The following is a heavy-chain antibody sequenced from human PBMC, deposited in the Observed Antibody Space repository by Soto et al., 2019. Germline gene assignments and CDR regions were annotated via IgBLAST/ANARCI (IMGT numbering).Heavy chain of an antibody. CDR2: ISYDGTKK. J-gene: IGHJ3*02. D-gene: IGHD1-26*01. V-gene: IGHV3-30*18. CDR3: AKEGVGAARAFDI. CDR1: EFTFSSYG. Sequence: GGSLRLSCEASEFTFSSYGMHWVRQAPGKGLEWVTMISYDGTKKYYADSVKGRFTISRDNSKNTLYLQMNNLRTEDTAVYYCAKEGVGAARAFDICGPGTMVTVSS.